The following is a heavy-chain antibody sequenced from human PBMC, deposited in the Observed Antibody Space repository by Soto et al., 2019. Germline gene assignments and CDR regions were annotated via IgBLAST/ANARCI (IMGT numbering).Heavy chain of an antibody. J-gene: IGHJ4*02. CDR1: GFTFSSYA. Sequence: PGGSLRLSCAASGFTFSSYAMSWVRQAPGKGLEWVSAISGSGGSTYYADSVKGRFTISRDNSNNTLYLQMNSLRAEDTAVYYYAKGIPFPELPDGYSFDYWGQGTLVTVS. CDR3: AKGIPFPELPDGYSFDY. CDR2: ISGSGGST. V-gene: IGHV3-23*01. D-gene: IGHD1-7*01.